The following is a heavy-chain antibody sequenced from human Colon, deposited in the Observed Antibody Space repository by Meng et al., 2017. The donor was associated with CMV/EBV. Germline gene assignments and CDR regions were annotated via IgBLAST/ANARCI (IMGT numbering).Heavy chain of an antibody. CDR1: GINIGRDY. Sequence: GESLKISCAASGINIGRDYMNWVRQAPGKGLEWVAVVYSGGSTYVADSVKGRFTISRDASTNTLYLQMNSLRAEDSAVYYCARGGDYYGMDVWGQGTTVTVSS. V-gene: IGHV3-53*01. CDR3: ARGGDYYGMDV. J-gene: IGHJ6*02. CDR2: VYSGGST. D-gene: IGHD2-21*01.